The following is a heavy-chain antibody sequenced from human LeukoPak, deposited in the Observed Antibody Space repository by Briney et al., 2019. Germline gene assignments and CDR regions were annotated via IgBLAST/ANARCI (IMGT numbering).Heavy chain of an antibody. CDR1: GGTFSSYA. V-gene: IGHV1-69*06. J-gene: IGHJ5*02. CDR2: IIPIFGTA. D-gene: IGHD3-9*01. CDR3: ARDPGPYFDWFSGGNWFDP. Sequence: ASVKVSCKASGGTFSSYAISWVRQAPGQGLEWMGGIIPIFGTANYAQKFQGRVTITADKSTSTAYMELSSLRSEDTAVYYCARDPGPYFDWFSGGNWFDPWGQGTLVTVSS.